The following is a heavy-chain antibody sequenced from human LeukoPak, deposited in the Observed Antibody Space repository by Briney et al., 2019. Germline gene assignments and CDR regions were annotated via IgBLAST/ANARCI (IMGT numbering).Heavy chain of an antibody. CDR1: GFTFSSYE. V-gene: IGHV3-48*03. CDR2: SNSNGETT. D-gene: IGHD5-18*01. CDR3: ARQLGYSYGYAFDY. Sequence: GGSLRLSCAASGFTFSSYEVSWVRQAPGKALEWLSYSNSNGETTYYADSVKGRYTISRDNAKNSLYMHKNSLRAEDTAVYYCARQLGYSYGYAFDYWGQGTLVTVSS. J-gene: IGHJ4*02.